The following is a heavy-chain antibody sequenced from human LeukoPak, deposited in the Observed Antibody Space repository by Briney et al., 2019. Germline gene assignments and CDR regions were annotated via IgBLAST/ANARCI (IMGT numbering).Heavy chain of an antibody. CDR2: IYSGGST. Sequence: GGSLRLSCAASGFTVSSNYMSWVRQAPGKGLEWVSVIYSGGSTYYADSVKGRFTISRDNSKNTLYLQMNSLRAEDTAVYYCARDRDTYYYDSQHPFDLRGRGTLVTVSS. CDR3: ARDRDTYYYDSQHPFDL. J-gene: IGHJ2*01. CDR1: GFTVSSNY. V-gene: IGHV3-66*01. D-gene: IGHD3-22*01.